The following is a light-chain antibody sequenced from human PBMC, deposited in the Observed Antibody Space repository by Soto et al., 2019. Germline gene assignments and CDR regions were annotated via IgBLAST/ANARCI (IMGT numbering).Light chain of an antibody. Sequence: DIVMTQSPDSLAVSLGERATINCKSSQSVLYSSNNKNYLAWYQQKPGQPPKLLIYWASTRESGVPDRFSGSGSGTDFTLTISSLXAEDVAVYYCQQYYSTPPLTFGGGTKVEIK. CDR3: QQYYSTPPLT. V-gene: IGKV4-1*01. CDR2: WAS. J-gene: IGKJ4*01. CDR1: QSVLYSSNNKNY.